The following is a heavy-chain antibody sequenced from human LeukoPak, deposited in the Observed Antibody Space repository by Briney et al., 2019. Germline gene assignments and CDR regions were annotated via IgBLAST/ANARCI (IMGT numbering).Heavy chain of an antibody. D-gene: IGHD3-22*01. Sequence: GGSLRLSCTASGLTFSSYVMSWVRQAPGKGLEWVSPISGSGGSTFYADSVRGRFTISRDNFRSTLYLQMNSLRAEDTATYYCSPPRGDSSGYYYVYWGQGTLVTVSS. V-gene: IGHV3-23*01. CDR3: SPPRGDSSGYYYVY. CDR2: ISGSGGST. J-gene: IGHJ4*02. CDR1: GLTFSSYV.